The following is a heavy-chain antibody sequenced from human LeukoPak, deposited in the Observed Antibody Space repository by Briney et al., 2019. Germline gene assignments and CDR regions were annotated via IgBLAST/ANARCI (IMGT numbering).Heavy chain of an antibody. Sequence: SETLSLTCTVSGGSISSSSYYWGWIRQHPGKGLEWIGYIYYSGSTYYNPSLKSRVTISVDTSKNQFSLKLSSVTAADTAVYYCARGPQAARNSYCSGGSCYWGYYFDYWGQGTLVTVSS. J-gene: IGHJ4*02. CDR1: GGSISSSSYY. CDR2: IYYSGST. V-gene: IGHV4-39*07. D-gene: IGHD2-15*01. CDR3: ARGPQAARNSYCSGGSCYWGYYFDY.